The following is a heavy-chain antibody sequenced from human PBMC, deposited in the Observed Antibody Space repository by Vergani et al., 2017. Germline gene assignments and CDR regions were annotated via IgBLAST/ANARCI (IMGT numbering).Heavy chain of an antibody. D-gene: IGHD3-16*02. CDR1: GYSFTSYW. CDR3: ARHRSFTFGGVIVNYYGMDV. V-gene: IGHV5-10-1*01. Sequence: EVQLVQSGAEVKKPGESLRISCKGSGYSFTSYWISWVRQMPGKGLEWMGRIDPSDSYTNYSPSFQGHVTISADKSISTAYLQWSSLKASDTAMYYCARHRSFTFGGVIVNYYGMDVWGQGTTVTVSS. CDR2: IDPSDSYT. J-gene: IGHJ6*02.